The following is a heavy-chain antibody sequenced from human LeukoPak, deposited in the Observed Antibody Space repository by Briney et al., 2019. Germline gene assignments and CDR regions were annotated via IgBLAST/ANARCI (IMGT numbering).Heavy chain of an antibody. V-gene: IGHV3-21*01. D-gene: IGHD3-10*01. CDR1: GFTFDDYA. J-gene: IGHJ4*02. Sequence: PGRSLRLSCAASGFTFDDYAMHWVRQAPGKGLEWVSSISSSSSYIYYADSVKGRFTISRDNAKNSLYLQMNSLRAEDTAVYYCARGSTYYYGSGSYFNRPEAPFDYWGQGTLVTVSS. CDR3: ARGSTYYYGSGSYFNRPEAPFDY. CDR2: ISSSSSYI.